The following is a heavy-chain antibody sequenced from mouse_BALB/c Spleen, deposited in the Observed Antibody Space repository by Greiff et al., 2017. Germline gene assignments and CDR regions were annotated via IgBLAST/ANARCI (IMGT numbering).Heavy chain of an antibody. CDR2: IDPYNGGT. J-gene: IGHJ3*01. D-gene: IGHD1-1*01. CDR1: GYAFTSYN. V-gene: IGHV1S135*01. CDR3: ARPGSSPWFAY. Sequence: EVKLVESGPELVKPGASVKVSCKASGYAFTSYNMYWVKQSHGKSLEWIGYIDPYNGGTSYNQKFKGKATLTVDKSSSTAYMHLNSLTSEDSAVYYCARPGSSPWFAYWGQGTLVTVSA.